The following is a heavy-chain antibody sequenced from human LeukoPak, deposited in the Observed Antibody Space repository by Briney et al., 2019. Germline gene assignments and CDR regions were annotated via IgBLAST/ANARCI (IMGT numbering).Heavy chain of an antibody. CDR1: GYTFTSYD. D-gene: IGHD3-22*01. J-gene: IGHJ3*02. CDR3: ARAAYDSISGWDDAFDI. V-gene: IGHV1-8*01. CDR2: MNPNSGNT. Sequence: ASVKVSCKASGYTFTSYDINWVRQATGQGLEWMGWMNPNSGNTGYAQKFQGRVTMTRNTSISTAYMELSSLRSEDTAVYYCARAAYDSISGWDDAFDIWGQGTMVTASS.